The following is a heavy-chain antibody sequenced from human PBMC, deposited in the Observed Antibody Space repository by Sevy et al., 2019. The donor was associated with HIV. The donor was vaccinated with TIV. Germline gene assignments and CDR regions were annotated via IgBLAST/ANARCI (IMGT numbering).Heavy chain of an antibody. D-gene: IGHD2-2*01. Sequence: GGSLRLSCAASGFTFSTYWMSWFRQAPGKGLEWVANINEDGTEKFYVDSVKGRFTRSRDNAKNSLYLQTNSLRAEDAAVYYCARDNATVSRRGLRYYYYGTDVWGQGTTVTVSS. CDR1: GFTFSTYW. CDR2: INEDGTEK. V-gene: IGHV3-7*01. CDR3: ARDNATVSRRGLRYYYYGTDV. J-gene: IGHJ6*02.